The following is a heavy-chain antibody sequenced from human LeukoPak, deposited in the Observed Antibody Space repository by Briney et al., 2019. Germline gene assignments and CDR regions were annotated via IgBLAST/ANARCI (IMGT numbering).Heavy chain of an antibody. CDR2: VNSDGSST. D-gene: IGHD3-22*01. Sequence: GGSLRLSCAASGFTFSSFGMHWVRQAPGKGLVWVSRVNSDGSSTSYADSVKGRFTISRDNAKNTMYLQMNSLRAEDTAVYYCARVYYYDTTGYYYWGQGTLVTVSS. V-gene: IGHV3-74*01. CDR3: ARVYYYDTTGYYY. CDR1: GFTFSSFG. J-gene: IGHJ4*02.